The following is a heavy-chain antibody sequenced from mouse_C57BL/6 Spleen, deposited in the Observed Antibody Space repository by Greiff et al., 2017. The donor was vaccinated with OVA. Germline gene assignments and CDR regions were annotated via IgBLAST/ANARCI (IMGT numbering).Heavy chain of an antibody. J-gene: IGHJ3*01. CDR1: GYTFTDYN. D-gene: IGHD2-5*01. V-gene: IGHV1-22*01. Sequence: VQLQQSGPELVKPGASVKMSCKASGYTFTDYNMHWVKQSHGKSLEWIGYINPNNGGTSYNQKFKGKATLTVNKSSSTAYMELRSLTSEDSAVYYCARALYYSNGFAYWGQGTLVTVSA. CDR2: INPNNGGT. CDR3: ARALYYSNGFAY.